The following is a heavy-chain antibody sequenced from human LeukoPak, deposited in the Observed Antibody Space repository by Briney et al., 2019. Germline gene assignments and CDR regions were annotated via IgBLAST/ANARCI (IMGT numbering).Heavy chain of an antibody. CDR2: VSWNSGII. CDR1: GFTFDDYA. J-gene: IGHJ6*03. Sequence: AGGSLRLSCAASGFTFDDYAMHWVRHAPGKGLEWVSGVSWNSGIIGYADSVKGRFTISRDNAKNSLYLQMNSLRIEDTALYYCAKDNGGPAHYNFYSMDFWGKGTTVTVSS. CDR3: AKDNGGPAHYNFYSMDF. V-gene: IGHV3-9*01. D-gene: IGHD2-15*01.